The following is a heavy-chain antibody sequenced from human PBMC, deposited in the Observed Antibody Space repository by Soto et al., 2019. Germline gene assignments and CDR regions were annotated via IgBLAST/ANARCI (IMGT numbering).Heavy chain of an antibody. D-gene: IGHD4-17*01. CDR2: IYYSGST. Sequence: QLQLQESGPGLVKPSEILSLTCTVSGGSISSSSYYWGWIRQPPGKGLEWIGSIYYSGSTYYNPSLKSRGTISVDTSKNQFSLKLSSVTAADTAVYYCRVWDGDASFYYYYGMDVWGQGTTVTVSS. CDR3: RVWDGDASFYYYYGMDV. CDR1: GGSISSSSYY. V-gene: IGHV4-39*01. J-gene: IGHJ6*02.